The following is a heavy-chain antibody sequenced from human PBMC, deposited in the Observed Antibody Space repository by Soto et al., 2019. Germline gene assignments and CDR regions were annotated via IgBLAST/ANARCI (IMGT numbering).Heavy chain of an antibody. D-gene: IGHD3-3*01. Sequence: GGSLRLSCAASGFTFSSYWMSWVRQAPGKGLEWVANIKQDGSEKYYVDSVKGRFTISRDNAKNSLYLQMNSLRAEDTAVYYCARGDYDFWSGYYPGYYYGMDVWGQGTTVTVSS. V-gene: IGHV3-7*01. CDR3: ARGDYDFWSGYYPGYYYGMDV. CDR2: IKQDGSEK. J-gene: IGHJ6*02. CDR1: GFTFSSYW.